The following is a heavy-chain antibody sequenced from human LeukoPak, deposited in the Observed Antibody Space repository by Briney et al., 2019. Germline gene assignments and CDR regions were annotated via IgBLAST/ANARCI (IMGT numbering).Heavy chain of an antibody. Sequence: GASVKVSCKASGYTFTGYYMHWVRQAPGQGLEWMGWINPNSGGTNYAQKFQGRVTMTEDTSTDTAYMELSSLRSEDTAVYYCATIGSSSSGWGQGTLVTVSS. CDR2: INPNSGGT. CDR3: ATIGSSSSG. V-gene: IGHV1-2*02. J-gene: IGHJ4*02. D-gene: IGHD6-19*01. CDR1: GYTFTGYY.